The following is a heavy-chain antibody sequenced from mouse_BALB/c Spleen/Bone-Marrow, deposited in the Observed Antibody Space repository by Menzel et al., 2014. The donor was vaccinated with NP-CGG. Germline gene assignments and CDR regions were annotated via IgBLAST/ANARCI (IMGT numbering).Heavy chain of an antibody. Sequence: EVKLMESGGGLVQPGGSLRLSCATSGFTFTDYYMSWVRQPPGKALEWLGFIRNKASGYTTEYSASVKGRFTISRDNSQSILYLQMNTLRAEDSATYYCARDYGNYVRFAYWGRGTLVTVSA. CDR3: ARDYGNYVRFAY. CDR1: GFTFTDYY. J-gene: IGHJ3*01. D-gene: IGHD2-1*01. CDR2: IRNKASGYTT. V-gene: IGHV7-3*02.